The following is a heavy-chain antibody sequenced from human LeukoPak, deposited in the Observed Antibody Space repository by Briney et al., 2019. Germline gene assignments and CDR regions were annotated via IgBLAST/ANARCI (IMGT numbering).Heavy chain of an antibody. CDR1: GFTFSSYA. J-gene: IGHJ4*02. Sequence: GSLRLSCSASGFTFSSYAMHWIRQPPGKGLEWIGYIYFSGSTTYNPSLNSRVTISVDTSKNKFSLKLSSVTAADTAVYYCARGGRKYSSSGLMVYWGQGTLVTVSS. V-gene: IGHV4-59*01. CDR3: ARGGRKYSSSGLMVY. CDR2: IYFSGST. D-gene: IGHD6-6*01.